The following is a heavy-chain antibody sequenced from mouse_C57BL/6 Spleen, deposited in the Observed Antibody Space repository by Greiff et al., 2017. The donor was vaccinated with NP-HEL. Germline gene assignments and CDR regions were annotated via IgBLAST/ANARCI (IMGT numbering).Heavy chain of an antibody. CDR1: GYTFTSYW. J-gene: IGHJ3*01. CDR3: AREANWDFAY. V-gene: IGHV1-64*01. CDR2: IHPNSGST. Sequence: QVQLQQPGAELVKPGASVKLSCKASGYTFTSYWMHWVKQRPGQGLEWIGMIHPNSGSTNYNEKFKSKATLTVDKSSSTAYMQLSSLTSEDSAVYYCAREANWDFAYWGQGTLVTVSA. D-gene: IGHD4-1*01.